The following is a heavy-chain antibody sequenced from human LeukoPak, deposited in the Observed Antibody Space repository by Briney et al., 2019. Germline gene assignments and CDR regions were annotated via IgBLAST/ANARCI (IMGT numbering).Heavy chain of an antibody. CDR3: ASLGPSSGYYYAYYFDY. Sequence: SVKVSCKASGGTFSSYAISRVRQAPGQGLEWMGRIIPILGIANYAQKFQGRVTITADKSTSTAYMELSSLRSEDTAVYYCASLGPSSGYYYAYYFDYWGQGTLVTVSS. CDR2: IIPILGIA. D-gene: IGHD3-22*01. J-gene: IGHJ4*02. CDR1: GGTFSSYA. V-gene: IGHV1-69*04.